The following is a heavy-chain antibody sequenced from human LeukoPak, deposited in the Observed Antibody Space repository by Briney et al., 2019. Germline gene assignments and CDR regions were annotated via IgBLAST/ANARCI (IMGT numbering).Heavy chain of an antibody. D-gene: IGHD3-10*01. V-gene: IGHV4-4*07. CDR1: GGSISSYY. CDR2: IYTSGST. J-gene: IGHJ4*02. Sequence: SETLSLTCTVSGGSISSYYWSWIRQPAGKGLEWIGRIYTSGSTNYKPSLKSRVTMSVDTSKNQFSLKLSSVTAADTAVYYCAREGDGSGSYYNVDYWGQGTLVTVSS. CDR3: AREGDGSGSYYNVDY.